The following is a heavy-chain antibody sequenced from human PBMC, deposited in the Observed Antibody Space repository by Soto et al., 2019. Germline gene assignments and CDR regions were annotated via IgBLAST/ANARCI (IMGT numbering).Heavy chain of an antibody. D-gene: IGHD3-10*01. V-gene: IGHV3-9*01. CDR1: GFTFDDYA. CDR3: AKDRGFGSGSYGYFDY. Sequence: SLRLSCAASGFTFDDYAMHWVRQAPGKGLEWVSGISWNSGSIGYADSVKGRFTISRDNAKNSLYLQMNSLRAEDTALYYCAKDRGFGSGSYGYFDYWGQGTL. J-gene: IGHJ4*02. CDR2: ISWNSGSI.